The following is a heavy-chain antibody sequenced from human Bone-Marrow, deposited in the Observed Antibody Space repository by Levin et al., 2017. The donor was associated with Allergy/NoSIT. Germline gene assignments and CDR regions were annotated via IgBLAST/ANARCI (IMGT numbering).Heavy chain of an antibody. J-gene: IGHJ6*02. D-gene: IGHD6-13*01. Sequence: PSQTLSLTCSVSGGSISRSGHNYWAWIRQSPGKSLEWLGSVYYDGNTHENPALSSRVSISVDPSRNQFSLKLTSVTAADTAVYFCSSIYGSSTFYRRMGGLDVWGQGTPVTISS. CDR1: GGSISRSGHNY. CDR2: VYYDGNT. V-gene: IGHV4-39*01. CDR3: SSIYGSSTFYRRMGGLDV.